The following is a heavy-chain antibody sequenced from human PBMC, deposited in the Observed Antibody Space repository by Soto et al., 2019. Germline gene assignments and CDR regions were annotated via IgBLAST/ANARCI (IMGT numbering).Heavy chain of an antibody. CDR3: AKNGVVPAVSFDY. CDR1: GVTCSSYA. D-gene: IGHD2-2*01. J-gene: IGHJ4*02. V-gene: IGHV3-23*01. Sequence: GGSLRLCCAAAGVTCSSYAMSCVRQAPGKGLEWVSAISGSGGSTYYADSVKGRFTISRDNSKNTLYLQMNSLRAEDTAVYYYAKNGVVPAVSFDYWGQGTLVTVSS. CDR2: ISGSGGST.